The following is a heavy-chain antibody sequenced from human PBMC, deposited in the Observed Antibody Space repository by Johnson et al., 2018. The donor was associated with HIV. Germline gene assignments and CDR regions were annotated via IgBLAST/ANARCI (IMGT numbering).Heavy chain of an antibody. V-gene: IGHV3-33*01. CDR2: IWYDGSNN. D-gene: IGHD3-3*01. CDR3: ARDGGINYFGVVTPEAFDI. Sequence: VQLVESGGGVVQPGRSLRLSCAASGFTFSNYAMHWVRKAPGKGLEWVAVIWYDGSNNYYADSVKGRFTISRDNSKNTLYLQMNSLRAEDTAVYYCARDGGINYFGVVTPEAFDIWGQGTMVTVSS. J-gene: IGHJ3*02. CDR1: GFTFSNYA.